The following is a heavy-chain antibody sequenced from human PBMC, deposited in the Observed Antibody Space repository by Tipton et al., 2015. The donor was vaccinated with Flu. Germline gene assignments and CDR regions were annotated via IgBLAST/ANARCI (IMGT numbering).Heavy chain of an antibody. V-gene: IGHV4-4*07. CDR1: GGSIGSYY. CDR3: ARDAQEHCSSSSSCAEFDY. Sequence: TLSLTCAVSGGSIGSYYWSWIRQPAGKGLEWIGRIYTSGSTSYNPSLKSRVTMSVDTSKNQFSLKLSSVTAADPAVYYCARDAQEHCSSSSSCAEFDYWGQGTLVTVFS. D-gene: IGHD2-2*01. CDR2: IYTSGST. J-gene: IGHJ4*02.